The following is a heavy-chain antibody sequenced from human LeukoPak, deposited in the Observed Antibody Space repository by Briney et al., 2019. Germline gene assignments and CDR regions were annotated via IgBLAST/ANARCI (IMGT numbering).Heavy chain of an antibody. V-gene: IGHV1-69*13. D-gene: IGHD4-23*01. J-gene: IGHJ6*02. CDR2: IIPMFGTA. Sequence: ASVKVSCKASGGTFSSYAISWVRQAPGQGLEWMGGIIPMFGTAKYAQKFQGRGTITADESTRTAYMELSSLRSEDTAVYFYAKATVVRLSDYYYYAMDAWGQGTTVTVSS. CDR3: AKATVVRLSDYYYYAMDA. CDR1: GGTFSSYA.